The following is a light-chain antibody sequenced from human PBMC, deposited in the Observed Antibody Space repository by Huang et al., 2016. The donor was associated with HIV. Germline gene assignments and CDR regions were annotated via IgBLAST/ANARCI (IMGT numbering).Light chain of an antibody. CDR2: AAS. V-gene: IGKV1-9*01. CDR1: QGIYSS. J-gene: IGKJ4*01. Sequence: IQLTQSPSSLSASVGDRVTITCRASQGIYSSLAWYQQQPGKAPKLLIYAASTLQSGVPSRFSGSGSGTDFTLTISSLRPEDFATYYCQQLINYPVTFGGGTKVEIK. CDR3: QQLINYPVT.